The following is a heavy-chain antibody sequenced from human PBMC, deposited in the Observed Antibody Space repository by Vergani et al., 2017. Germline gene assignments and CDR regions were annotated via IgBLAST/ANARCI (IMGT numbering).Heavy chain of an antibody. Sequence: QVQVVQSGAEVKKSGASVKVSCKTSGYTFSNYYMHWVRQVPGQGLEWMGIINPSGGHTNYAQKFQGRATMTRDTSTSTVYMELSSLRSEDTAIYYCARADYGILTGYRYWGQGTLVTVSA. J-gene: IGHJ4*02. CDR3: ARADYGILTGYRY. V-gene: IGHV1-46*03. CDR1: GYTFSNYY. CDR2: INPSGGHT. D-gene: IGHD3-9*01.